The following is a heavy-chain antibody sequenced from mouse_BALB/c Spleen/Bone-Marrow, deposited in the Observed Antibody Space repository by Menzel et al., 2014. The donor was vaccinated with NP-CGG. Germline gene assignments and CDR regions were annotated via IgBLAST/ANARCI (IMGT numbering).Heavy chain of an antibody. CDR2: IDPETGGT. Sequence: QVQLQQSGAELVRPGASVTLSCKASGYTFTDYEMHWVKQTPVHGLEWIGTIDPETGGTAYNQKFKGKATLTADKSSSTAYMGLRSLTSEDSAVYYCTREGYYGSSPAWFTYWGQGTLVTVSA. CDR1: GYTFTDYE. V-gene: IGHV1-15*01. CDR3: TREGYYGSSPAWFTY. D-gene: IGHD1-1*01. J-gene: IGHJ3*01.